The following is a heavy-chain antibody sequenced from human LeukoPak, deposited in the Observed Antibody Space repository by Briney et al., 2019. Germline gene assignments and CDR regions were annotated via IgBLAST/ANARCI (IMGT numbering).Heavy chain of an antibody. D-gene: IGHD6-19*01. CDR2: ISSSGSTI. CDR1: GFTSSSYA. J-gene: IGHJ4*02. CDR3: ARGSSGWYYGRGLFDY. V-gene: IGHV3-11*01. Sequence: GGSLRLSCAASGFTSSSYAMSWIRQAPGKGLEWVSYISSSGSTIYYADSVKGRFTISRDNAKNSLYLQMNSLRAEDTAVYYCARGSSGWYYGRGLFDYWGQGTLVTVSS.